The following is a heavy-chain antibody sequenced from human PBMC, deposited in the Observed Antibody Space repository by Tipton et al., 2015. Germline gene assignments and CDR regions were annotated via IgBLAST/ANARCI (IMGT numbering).Heavy chain of an antibody. CDR3: ARDLEHGMDV. CDR1: GFNFNNFE. D-gene: IGHD5-24*01. J-gene: IGHJ6*02. CDR2: IYHSGST. V-gene: IGHV4-59*01. Sequence: LRLSCTASGFNFNNFEMSWVRQAPGKGLEWIAEIYHSGSTHYNPSLKRRVTISLDTSKNQFSLTLNSVTAADTAVYYCARDLEHGMDVWGQGTTVTVSS.